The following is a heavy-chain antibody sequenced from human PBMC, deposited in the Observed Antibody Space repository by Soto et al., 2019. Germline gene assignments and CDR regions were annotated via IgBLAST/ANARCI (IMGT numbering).Heavy chain of an antibody. Sequence: EVQLVESGGGLVQTGGSLRLSCAASGFTVSYYWMHWVRQAPGKGLVWVSRIHSDGSTTSYADSVKGRFTISRDNAKNTMYLQMNSLRAEDTAVYYCARAADYFGSWAFDIWGQGTMVTVSS. V-gene: IGHV3-74*01. J-gene: IGHJ3*02. CDR1: GFTVSYYW. CDR3: ARAADYFGSWAFDI. D-gene: IGHD3-10*01. CDR2: IHSDGSTT.